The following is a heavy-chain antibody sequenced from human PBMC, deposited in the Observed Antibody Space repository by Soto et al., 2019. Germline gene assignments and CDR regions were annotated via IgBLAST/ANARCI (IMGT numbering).Heavy chain of an antibody. CDR2: ISGRGVST. D-gene: IGHD2-2*01. V-gene: IGHV3-23*01. CDR1: GFTFSNYV. J-gene: IGHJ4*02. Sequence: EVQLLESGGVFVQPGGSLRLSCAASGFTFSNYVMTWVRQAPGKGLEWVSGISGRGVSTYYADSVKGRFTISRDNSKNTLYLQMNRLRAEDTALYYCAKVFCGSISCYSQDYVWGHVDYWGRGTLVTVSS. CDR3: AKVFCGSISCYSQDYVWGHVDY.